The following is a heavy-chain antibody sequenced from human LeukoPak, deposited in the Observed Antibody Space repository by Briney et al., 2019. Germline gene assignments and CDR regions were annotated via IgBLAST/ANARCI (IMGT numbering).Heavy chain of an antibody. V-gene: IGHV4-39*01. J-gene: IGHJ5*02. CDR2: IYYTGRT. Sequence: SETLSLTCTVSGGSISSSSHSWGRIRQPPGKGLEWTGTIYYTGRTYYNPSLESRLTISVDTSKNQFSLKLTSVTAADTAIYYCAQSLGSGNWIGNWFDPWGQGTLVTVSS. CDR3: AQSLGSGNWIGNWFDP. D-gene: IGHD1-1*01. CDR1: GGSISSSSHS.